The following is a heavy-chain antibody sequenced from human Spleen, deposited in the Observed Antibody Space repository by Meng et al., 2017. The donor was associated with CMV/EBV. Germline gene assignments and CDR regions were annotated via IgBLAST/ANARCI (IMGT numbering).Heavy chain of an antibody. CDR1: GYTFTNQG. CDR3: ARAHLGIAYWYFDL. CDR2: ISGYNGNI. V-gene: IGHV1-18*01. D-gene: IGHD7-27*01. J-gene: IGHJ2*01. Sequence: ASGYTFTNQGISWVRQAPGQGLEWMGWISGYNGNIKYAQKLQGRVTMTTDTSTSTAYMEVRSLRSDDTAVYYCARAHLGIAYWYFDLWGRGTLVPSPQ.